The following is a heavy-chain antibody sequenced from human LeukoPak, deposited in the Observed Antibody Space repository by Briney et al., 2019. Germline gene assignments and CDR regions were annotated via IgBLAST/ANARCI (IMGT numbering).Heavy chain of an antibody. CDR3: ARHPEARNWFDP. J-gene: IGHJ5*02. CDR1: GGSISNGDFY. CDR2: IHYTGST. Sequence: SETLSLTCTVSGGSISNGDFYWDWIRQPPGKDLERIGNIHYTGSTYYIPSLKGRVTMYIDTSKNQFSLKLTSVTAADTAVYYCARHPEARNWFDPWGQGALVTVSS. V-gene: IGHV4-39*01. D-gene: IGHD1-14*01.